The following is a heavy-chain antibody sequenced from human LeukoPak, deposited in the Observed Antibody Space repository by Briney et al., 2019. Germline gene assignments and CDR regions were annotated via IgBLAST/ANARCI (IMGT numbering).Heavy chain of an antibody. CDR1: GFTFSRYW. J-gene: IGHJ5*02. Sequence: GGSLRLSCAASGFTFSRYWMHWVRQAPGKGLVWVSRISPDGSRTTYADSVKGRFTISRDNAKSTVYLQMNSLRAEDTAAYYCARVALGSYNWFDPWGQGTLVTVSS. CDR2: ISPDGSRT. CDR3: ARVALGSYNWFDP. V-gene: IGHV3-74*01. D-gene: IGHD3-10*01.